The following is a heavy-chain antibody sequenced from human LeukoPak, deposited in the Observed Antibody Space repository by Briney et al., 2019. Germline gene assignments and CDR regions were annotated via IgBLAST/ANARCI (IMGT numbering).Heavy chain of an antibody. CDR1: GCTFSSYA. Sequence: PGGGLRLSCAASGCTFSSYAMSWVRQAPGKGLEWVSAIRDSGSSTHYADSVKGRFTTSRDNSKNTLFLQMNSLRAEDTAIYYCAKYGPQDSGSSHFDYWGQGALVTVSS. CDR3: AKYGPQDSGSSHFDY. J-gene: IGHJ4*02. CDR2: IRDSGSST. D-gene: IGHD1-26*01. V-gene: IGHV3-23*01.